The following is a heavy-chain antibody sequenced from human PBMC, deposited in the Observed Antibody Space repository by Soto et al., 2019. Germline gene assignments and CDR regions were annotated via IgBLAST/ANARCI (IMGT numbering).Heavy chain of an antibody. CDR1: GYSFVTNW. J-gene: IGHJ4*02. V-gene: IGHV5-51*01. CDR3: AGLLCTSSWHAL. D-gene: IGHD6-13*01. CDR2: IFPGDSDT. Sequence: GESLKISCKVSGYSFVTNWIAWVRQKPGKGLEWMGMIFPGDSDTRYSPSFQGQVTISADESTSTASLQWNSLRASDSAMYFCAGLLCTSSWHALWGQGDLVIVCS.